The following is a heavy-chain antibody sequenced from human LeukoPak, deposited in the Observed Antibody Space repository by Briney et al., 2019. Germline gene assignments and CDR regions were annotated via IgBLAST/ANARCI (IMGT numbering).Heavy chain of an antibody. J-gene: IGHJ4*02. CDR3: AREMRGYSYGSADY. V-gene: IGHV3-30*02. D-gene: IGHD5-18*01. CDR1: GFTFSSYG. CDR2: IRYDGSNK. Sequence: GGSLRLSCAASGFTFSSYGMHWVRQAPGKGLEWVAFIRYDGSNKYYADSVKGRFTISRDNAKNSLYLQMNSLRAEDTAVYYCAREMRGYSYGSADYWGQGTLVTVSS.